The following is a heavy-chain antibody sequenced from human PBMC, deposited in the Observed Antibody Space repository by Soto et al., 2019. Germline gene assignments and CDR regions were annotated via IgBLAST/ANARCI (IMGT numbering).Heavy chain of an antibody. CDR3: ARRWGSYPPYYYYGMDV. CDR1: GFTFSSYS. CDR2: ISSSSSTI. J-gene: IGHJ6*02. Sequence: GGSLRLSCAASGFTFSSYSMNWVRQAPGKGLEWVSYISSSSSTIYYADSVKGRFTISRDNAKNSLYLQMNSLRDEDTAVYYCARRWGSYPPYYYYGMDVWGQGTTVTVSS. D-gene: IGHD3-16*01. V-gene: IGHV3-48*02.